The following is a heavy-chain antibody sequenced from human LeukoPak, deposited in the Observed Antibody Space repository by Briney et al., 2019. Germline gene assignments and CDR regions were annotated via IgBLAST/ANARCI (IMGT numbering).Heavy chain of an antibody. J-gene: IGHJ5*02. V-gene: IGHV4-59*12. CDR2: IYYSGST. CDR3: ARGREAAAGTGFWFDP. Sequence: SETLSLTCTVSGGSIGSYYWSWIRQPPGKGLEWIGYIYYSGSTNYNPSLKSRVTMSVDTSKNQFSLKLSSVTAADTAVYYCARGREAAAGTGFWFDPWGQGTLVTVSS. CDR1: GGSIGSYY. D-gene: IGHD6-13*01.